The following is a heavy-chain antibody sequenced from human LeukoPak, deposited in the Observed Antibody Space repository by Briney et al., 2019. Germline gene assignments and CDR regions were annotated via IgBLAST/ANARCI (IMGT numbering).Heavy chain of an antibody. D-gene: IGHD6-19*01. CDR2: IYYSGST. V-gene: IGHV4-59*08. CDR3: ARHERESSGWKYFDY. J-gene: IGHJ4*02. CDR1: GVSISSYY. Sequence: ASETLSLTCTVSGVSISSYYWSWIRQPPGKGLEWVGYIYYSGSTNYNPSLKSRVTISVDTSKNQFSLKLSSVTAADTAVYYCARHERESSGWKYFDYWGQGTLVTVSS.